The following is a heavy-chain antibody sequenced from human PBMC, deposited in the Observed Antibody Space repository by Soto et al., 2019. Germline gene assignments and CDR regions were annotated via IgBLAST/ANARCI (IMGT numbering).Heavy chain of an antibody. J-gene: IGHJ4*02. CDR2: ISYDGSNK. Sequence: PGWSLRLCCAASGVTVSSYVMHWVRQAPGKGLEWVAVISYDGSNKYYADSVKGRFTISRDNSKNTPYLQMNSLRAEDTAVYYCAKDNDYWGQGTLVTVSS. V-gene: IGHV3-30*18. CDR3: AKDNDY. CDR1: GVTVSSYV.